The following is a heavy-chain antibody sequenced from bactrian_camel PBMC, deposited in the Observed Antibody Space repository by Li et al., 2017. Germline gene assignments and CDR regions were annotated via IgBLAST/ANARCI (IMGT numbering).Heavy chain of an antibody. Sequence: VQLVESGGGSVQPGGSLRLSCVGSGYCMGWFRQASNNEREWVATWFSVDGSISYADSVKGRFTISRDNFKNTLYLQMDDLKPEDTATYYCAAGSGAPGYGGTCHGSPRDYRSWGQGTQVTVS. D-gene: IGHD6*01. V-gene: IGHV3S60*01. CDR1: GYC. J-gene: IGHJ6*01. CDR2: WFSVDGSI. CDR3: AAGSGAPGYGGTCHGSPRDYRS.